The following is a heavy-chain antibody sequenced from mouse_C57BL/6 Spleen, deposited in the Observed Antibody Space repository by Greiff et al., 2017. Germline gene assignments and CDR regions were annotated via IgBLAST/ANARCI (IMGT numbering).Heavy chain of an antibody. V-gene: IGHV5-17*01. Sequence: EVMLVESGGGLVKPGGSLKLSCAASGFTFSDYGMHWVRQAPEKGLEWVAYISSGSSTIYYADTVKGRFTISRDNAKNTLFLQMTSLRSEDTAMYYCARALGAVVARDAMDYWGQGTSVTVSS. D-gene: IGHD1-1*01. J-gene: IGHJ4*01. CDR3: ARALGAVVARDAMDY. CDR1: GFTFSDYG. CDR2: ISSGSSTI.